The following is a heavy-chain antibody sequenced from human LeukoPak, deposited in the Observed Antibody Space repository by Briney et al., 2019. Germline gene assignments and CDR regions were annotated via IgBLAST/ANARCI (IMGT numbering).Heavy chain of an antibody. V-gene: IGHV4-34*01. D-gene: IGHD6-13*01. CDR2: INHSGST. Sequence: PSETLSLTCTVSGGSISGYYWSWIRQPPGKGLEWIGEINHSGSTNYNPSLKSRVTISVDTSKNQFSLKLSSVTAADTAVYYCARGLGVAAAGIFGYWGQGTLVTVSS. CDR3: ARGLGVAAAGIFGY. CDR1: GGSISGYY. J-gene: IGHJ4*02.